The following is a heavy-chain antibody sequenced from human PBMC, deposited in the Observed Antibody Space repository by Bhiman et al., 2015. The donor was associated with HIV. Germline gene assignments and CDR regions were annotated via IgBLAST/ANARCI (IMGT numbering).Heavy chain of an antibody. J-gene: IGHJ3*02. CDR2: IYSGGST. V-gene: IGHV3-66*01. D-gene: IGHD6-13*01. Sequence: EVQLVESGGGLVQPGGSLRLSCAASGFTVSSNYMSWVRQAPGKGLEWVSVIYSGGSTYYADSVQGRFTISRDNSKNTLFLQMNGLRAEDTAVYYCAGALNEGSSWYMIAFDIWGQGTMVTVSS. CDR3: AGALNEGSSWYMIAFDI. CDR1: GFTVSSNY.